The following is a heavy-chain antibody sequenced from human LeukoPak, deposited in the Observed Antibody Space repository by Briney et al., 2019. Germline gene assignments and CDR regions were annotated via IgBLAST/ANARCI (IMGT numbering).Heavy chain of an antibody. D-gene: IGHD3-10*01. CDR3: ARRDSGSRVYLYGMDV. CDR2: IYPADSDT. V-gene: IGHV5-51*01. Sequence: GESLKISCQGSGYSFTTYWIGWVRQMPGKGLEWMGIIYPADSDTRYSPSFQGQVTISADKSISTAYLQWASLKASDTAMYYCARRDSGSRVYLYGMDVWGQGTAVTVSS. CDR1: GYSFTTYW. J-gene: IGHJ6*02.